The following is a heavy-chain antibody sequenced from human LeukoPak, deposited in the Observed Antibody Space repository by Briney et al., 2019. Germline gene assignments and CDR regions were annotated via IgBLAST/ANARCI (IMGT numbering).Heavy chain of an antibody. Sequence: RASVKVSCKASGYTFTSYYMHWVRQAPGQGLEWMGIINPSGGSTSYAQKFRGRVTMTRDTSTSTVYMELSSLRSEDTAVYYCARQRDSSGYYPHLSTFDYWGQGTLVTVSS. J-gene: IGHJ4*02. D-gene: IGHD3-22*01. CDR3: ARQRDSSGYYPHLSTFDY. V-gene: IGHV1-46*01. CDR2: INPSGGST. CDR1: GYTFTSYY.